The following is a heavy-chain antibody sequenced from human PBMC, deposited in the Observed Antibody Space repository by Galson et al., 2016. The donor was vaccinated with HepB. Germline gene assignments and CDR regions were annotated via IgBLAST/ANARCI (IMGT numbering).Heavy chain of an antibody. V-gene: IGHV4-30-2*01. CDR2: IYHSGST. CDR3: ARDRAYSYTWGWYFDL. CDR1: GGSIISGGYS. D-gene: IGHD5-18*01. J-gene: IGHJ2*01. Sequence: TLSLTCAVSGGSIISGGYSWSWIRQPPGKGLEWIGYIYHSGSTYYNPSLKSRVTISVDRSKNQFSLKPSSVTAADTALYYCARDRAYSYTWGWYFDLWGRGTLVTVSS.